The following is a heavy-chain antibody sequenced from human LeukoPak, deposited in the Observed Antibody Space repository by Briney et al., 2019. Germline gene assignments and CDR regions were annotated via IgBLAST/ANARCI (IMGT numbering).Heavy chain of an antibody. V-gene: IGHV3-53*01. CDR1: GFSVSSNY. CDR2: IYSGGYT. J-gene: IGHJ4*02. Sequence: GGSLRLSCAASGFSVSSNYMSWVRQAPGKGLEWVSVIYSGGYTNYADSVKGRFTISRHNSKNTLYLQMNSLGVEDTAVYYCARDSEYRQVYWGQGTLVTVSS. CDR3: ARDSEYRQVY. D-gene: IGHD4-11*01.